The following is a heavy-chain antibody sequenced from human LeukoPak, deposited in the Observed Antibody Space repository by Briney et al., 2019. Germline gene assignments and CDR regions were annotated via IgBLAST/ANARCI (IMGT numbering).Heavy chain of an antibody. J-gene: IGHJ4*02. CDR3: AREGCSGGVCYFDY. D-gene: IGHD2-15*01. CDR1: GGSNNYYY. Sequence: KPSETLSLTCSVSGGSNNYYYWTWIRQPAGKGLEWIGRISSSGTSNYTTSLRSRVTLSIDMSENQFSLKLSSVTAADTAVYFCAREGCSGGVCYFDYWGQGTLVTVSS. V-gene: IGHV4-4*07. CDR2: ISSSGTS.